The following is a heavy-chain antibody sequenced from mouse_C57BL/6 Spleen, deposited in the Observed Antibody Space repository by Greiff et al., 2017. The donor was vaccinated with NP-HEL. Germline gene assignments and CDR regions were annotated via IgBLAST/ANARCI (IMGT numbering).Heavy chain of an antibody. V-gene: IGHV1-76*01. CDR3: ARDYEILDY. CDR1: GYTFTDYY. CDR2: IYPGSGNT. D-gene: IGHD2-4*01. Sequence: LVESGAELVRPGASVKLSCKASGYTFTDYYINWVKQRPGQGLEWIARIYPGSGNTYYNEKFKGKATLTAEKSSSTAYMQLSSLTSDDSAVYFCARDYEILDYWGQGTTLTVSS. J-gene: IGHJ2*01.